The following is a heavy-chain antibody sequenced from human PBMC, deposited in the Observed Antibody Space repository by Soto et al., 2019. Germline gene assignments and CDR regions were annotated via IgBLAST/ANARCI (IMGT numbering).Heavy chain of an antibody. Sequence: QVQLVESGGGVGQPGRSLRLSCAASGFTFSSYGMHWVRQAPGKGLEWVAVIWYDGSNKYYADSVKGRFTISRDNSKNTLYLQMNSLRAEDTAVYYCARVGGYPYYYYGMDVWGQGTTVTVSS. D-gene: IGHD5-12*01. CDR2: IWYDGSNK. V-gene: IGHV3-33*01. CDR3: ARVGGYPYYYYGMDV. CDR1: GFTFSSYG. J-gene: IGHJ6*02.